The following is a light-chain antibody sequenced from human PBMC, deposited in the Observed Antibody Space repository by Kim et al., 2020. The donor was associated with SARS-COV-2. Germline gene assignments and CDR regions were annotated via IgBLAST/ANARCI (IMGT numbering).Light chain of an antibody. Sequence: SITISCTGTSSDVGSYNLVSWYQQHPGKAPKLMIYEGSKRPSGVSNRFSGSKSGNTASLTISGLQAEDEADYYCCSYAGSSTFEGVFGGGTQLTVL. CDR3: CSYAGSSTFEGV. V-gene: IGLV2-23*03. CDR1: SSDVGSYNL. CDR2: EGS. J-gene: IGLJ7*01.